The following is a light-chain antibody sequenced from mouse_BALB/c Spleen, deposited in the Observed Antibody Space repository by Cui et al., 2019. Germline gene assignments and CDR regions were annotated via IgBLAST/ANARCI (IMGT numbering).Light chain of an antibody. V-gene: IGKV4-55*01. Sequence: QTVLTQSPAIMSASPGEKVTITCSASSSVSYMYWYQQKPGSSPRLLIYDTSNLASGVPVRFSGSGSGTSYSLTISRMEAEDAATYYCQQWSSYPRTFGGGTKLEIK. CDR1: SSVSY. J-gene: IGKJ1*01. CDR3: QQWSSYPRT. CDR2: DTS.